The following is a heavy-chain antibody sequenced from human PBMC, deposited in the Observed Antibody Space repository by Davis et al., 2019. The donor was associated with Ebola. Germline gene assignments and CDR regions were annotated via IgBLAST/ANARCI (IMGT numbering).Heavy chain of an antibody. CDR2: VNFDGSRT. V-gene: IGHV3-74*01. CDR1: GFTVSSHW. CDR3: ARALDYGDALRGMYGMDV. Sequence: PGGSLRLSCAASGFTVSSHWMYWVRQAPGKGLAWVSRVNFDGSRTNYADAVKGRFIISRDTAKNTLNLEMNSLRAEDTAVYYCARALDYGDALRGMYGMDVWGQGTTVIVSS. D-gene: IGHD4-17*01. J-gene: IGHJ6*02.